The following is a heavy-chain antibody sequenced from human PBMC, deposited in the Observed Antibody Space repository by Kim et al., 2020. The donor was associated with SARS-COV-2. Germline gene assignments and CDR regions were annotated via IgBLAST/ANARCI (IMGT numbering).Heavy chain of an antibody. CDR3: ARAQGSITGTTSLDY. D-gene: IGHD1-7*01. Sequence: PSLKSRVTISVDTSKNQFSLKLSSVTAADTAVYYCARAQGSITGTTSLDYWGQGTLVTVSS. J-gene: IGHJ4*02. V-gene: IGHV4-59*01.